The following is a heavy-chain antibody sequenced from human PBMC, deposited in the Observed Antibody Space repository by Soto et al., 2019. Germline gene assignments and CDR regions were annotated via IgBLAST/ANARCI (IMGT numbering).Heavy chain of an antibody. J-gene: IGHJ3*02. Sequence: GGSLRLSCAASGFIFSPYGIHWVRQAPGKGLEWVALIRNDGSDKYYAESVTGRFTISRDNSKNTVYLQMNSLRAEDTALYFCARAPRMAPFDIWGQGTMVT. CDR2: IRNDGSDK. CDR1: GFIFSPYG. CDR3: ARAPRMAPFDI. V-gene: IGHV3-33*01.